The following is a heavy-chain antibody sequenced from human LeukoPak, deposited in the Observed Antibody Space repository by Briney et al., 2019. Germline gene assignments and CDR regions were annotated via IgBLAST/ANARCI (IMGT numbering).Heavy chain of an antibody. CDR2: INHSGST. J-gene: IGHJ4*02. Sequence: SETLSLTCAVYGGSFSGYYWSWIRQPPGKGLEWLGEINHSGSTNYNPSLKSRVTISVDTSKNQFSLKLSSVTAADTAVCYCARGGAYCGGDCYSGFDYWGQGTLVTVSS. CDR3: ARGGAYCGGDCYSGFDY. CDR1: GGSFSGYY. D-gene: IGHD2-21*02. V-gene: IGHV4-34*01.